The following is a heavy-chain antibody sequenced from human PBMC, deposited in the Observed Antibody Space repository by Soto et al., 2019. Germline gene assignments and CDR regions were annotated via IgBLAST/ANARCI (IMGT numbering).Heavy chain of an antibody. CDR2: ISAYNGNT. CDR3: ARVERFLEWLHGMDV. J-gene: IGHJ6*02. CDR1: GYPLTCYG. V-gene: IGHV1-18*04. D-gene: IGHD3-3*01. Sequence: VSVKVSCKASGYPLTCYGTGWVRQAPGQGLEWMGWISAYNGNTTSAQKLQGRVTITTDTSTSTAYMELRSLRSDDTAVYYCARVERFLEWLHGMDVWGQGTTVTVSS.